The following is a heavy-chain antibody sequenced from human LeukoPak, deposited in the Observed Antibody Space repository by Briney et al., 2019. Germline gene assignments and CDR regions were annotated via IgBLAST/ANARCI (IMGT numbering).Heavy chain of an antibody. CDR2: ISYSGTT. CDR3: ARGDDYKSTLFDY. Sequence: SETLSLTCTVSGGSISSYYWNWIRQPPGKGLEWIGYISYSGTTNYNPSLKSRVTISVDTSKKQFSLKLTSATAADTAVYYCARGDDYKSTLFDYWGQGTQVTVSS. D-gene: IGHD5-12*01. CDR1: GGSISSYY. J-gene: IGHJ4*02. V-gene: IGHV4-59*01.